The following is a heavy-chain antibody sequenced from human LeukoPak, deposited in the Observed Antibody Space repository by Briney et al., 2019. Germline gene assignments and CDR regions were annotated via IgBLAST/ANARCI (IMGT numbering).Heavy chain of an antibody. CDR2: INHSGST. V-gene: IGHV4-34*01. J-gene: IGHJ4*02. D-gene: IGHD6-19*01. Sequence: PSETLSLTCNVSSGSLRENYWSWIRQSPGKGLEWIAEINHSGSTNYNPSLKSRVTISVDKSKNQFSLKLNSVTAADTAVYYCALSSGWYKLDYWGQGTLVTVSS. CDR1: SGSLRENY. CDR3: ALSSGWYKLDY.